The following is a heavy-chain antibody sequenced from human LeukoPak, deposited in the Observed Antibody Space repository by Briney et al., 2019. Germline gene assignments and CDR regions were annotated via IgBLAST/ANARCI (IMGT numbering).Heavy chain of an antibody. D-gene: IGHD4-11*01. CDR1: GYTFTSYY. CDR2: INPSGGST. V-gene: IGHV1-46*01. CDR3: ARAAGATVSFDY. Sequence: ASVRVSCKASGYTFTSYYMHWVRQAPGQGLEWMGIINPSGGSTSYAQKFQGRVTMTRDTSTSTVYMELSSLRSEDTAVYYCARAAGATVSFDYWGQGTLVTVSS. J-gene: IGHJ4*02.